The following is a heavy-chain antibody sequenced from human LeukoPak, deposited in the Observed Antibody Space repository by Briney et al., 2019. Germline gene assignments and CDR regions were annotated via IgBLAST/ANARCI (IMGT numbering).Heavy chain of an antibody. CDR3: AKGVGGYSYGVFYY. V-gene: IGHV3-23*01. Sequence: PGGPLRLSCAASGLLFSSYAMSWVRQAPGKGLEWVSAISGSGGSTYYADSVKGRFTISRDNSKNTLYLQMNSLRAEDTAVYYCAKGVGGYSYGVFYYWGQGTLVTVSS. D-gene: IGHD5-18*01. J-gene: IGHJ4*02. CDR2: ISGSGGST. CDR1: GLLFSSYA.